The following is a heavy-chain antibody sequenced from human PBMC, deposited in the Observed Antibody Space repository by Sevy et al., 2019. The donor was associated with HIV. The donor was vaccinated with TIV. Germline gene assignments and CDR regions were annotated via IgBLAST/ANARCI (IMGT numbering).Heavy chain of an antibody. CDR1: GFTFSSYW. CDR3: ARASTWFGELLNYYYYGMDV. D-gene: IGHD3-10*01. V-gene: IGHV3-7*01. CDR2: IKQDGSEK. J-gene: IGHJ6*02. Sequence: GGSLRLSCAASGFTFSSYWMSWVRQAPGKGLEWVANIKQDGSEKYYVDSVKGRFTISRDNAKNSQYLQMNSLRAEDTAVYYCARASTWFGELLNYYYYGMDVWGQGTTVTVSS.